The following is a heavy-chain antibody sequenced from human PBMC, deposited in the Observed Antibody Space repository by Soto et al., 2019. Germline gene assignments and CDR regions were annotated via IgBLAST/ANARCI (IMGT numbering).Heavy chain of an antibody. CDR3: ARGHHGWLDP. V-gene: IGHV1-69*02. Sequence: QVQLVQSGAEMKKPGSSVKVSCKASGGIFGTYTINWVRQAPGQGLEWMGRIIPLLNKADYAQKLQGRVTISVERSADTAYMELGSLTSGDTAVYYCARGHHGWLDPWGQGSLVTVSS. CDR2: IIPLLNKA. J-gene: IGHJ5*02. CDR1: GGIFGTYT.